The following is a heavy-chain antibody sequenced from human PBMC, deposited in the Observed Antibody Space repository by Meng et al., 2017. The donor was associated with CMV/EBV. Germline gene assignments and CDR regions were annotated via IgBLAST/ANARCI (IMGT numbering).Heavy chain of an antibody. CDR3: ARDTITVIASDY. V-gene: IGHV3-21*01. CDR2: ISSSSSYI. CDR1: GFTFSSYS. Sequence: ETLSLTCAASGFTFSSYSMNWVRQAPGKGLEWVSSISSSSSYIYYADSVKGRFTISRDNAKNSLYLQMNSLRAEDTAVYYCARDTITVIASDYWGQGTLVTVSS. J-gene: IGHJ4*02. D-gene: IGHD3-22*01.